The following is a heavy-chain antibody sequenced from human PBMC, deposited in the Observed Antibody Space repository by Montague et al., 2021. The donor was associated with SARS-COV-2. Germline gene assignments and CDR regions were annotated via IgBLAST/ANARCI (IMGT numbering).Heavy chain of an antibody. D-gene: IGHD6-19*01. CDR1: GDSISTNY. CDR3: TTGEGVYGWGYYFDY. Sequence: SETLSLTCTVSGDSISTNYWSWIRQPPGQRLEWIGYVDNSGSTDYSPSLKSRVTISLETSKRQFSLRLNSVTEADTAVYYCTTGEGVYGWGYYFDYWSQGTLVTVSS. CDR2: VDNSGST. J-gene: IGHJ4*02. V-gene: IGHV4-59*01.